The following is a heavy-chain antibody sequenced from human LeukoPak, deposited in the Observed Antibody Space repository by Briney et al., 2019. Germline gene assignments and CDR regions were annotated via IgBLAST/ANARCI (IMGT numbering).Heavy chain of an antibody. CDR3: ARVGGVYAFDI. D-gene: IGHD1-26*01. CDR2: IDPNSGGT. J-gene: IGHJ3*02. CDR1: GYTFTAYY. V-gene: IGHV1-2*02. Sequence: ASVKVSCKASGYTFTAYYMHWVRQAPGQGLEWMGWIDPNSGGTNYAQKFQGRVTTTRDTSISTSYLELSRLTSDDRAVYYCARVGGVYAFDIWGQGTMVTVSS.